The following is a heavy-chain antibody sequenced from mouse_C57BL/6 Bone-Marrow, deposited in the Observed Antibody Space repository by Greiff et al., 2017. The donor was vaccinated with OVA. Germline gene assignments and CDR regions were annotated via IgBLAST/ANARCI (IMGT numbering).Heavy chain of an antibody. CDR2: INPRSGNH. V-gene: IGHV1-81*01. CDR3: ARRGYFDV. J-gene: IGHJ2*01. Sequence: VKLQEPGAELARPGASVTLSCKASGYTFTSYGISWVKQRTGQGLEWIGEINPRSGNHYYHEKFKGKATLTADKSARTAYMELRSLTSEDAAVYFCARRGYFDVWGKGTTLTVSS. CDR1: GYTFTSYG.